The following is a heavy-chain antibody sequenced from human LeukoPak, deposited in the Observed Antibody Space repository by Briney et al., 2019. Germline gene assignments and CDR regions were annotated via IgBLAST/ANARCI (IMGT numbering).Heavy chain of an antibody. Sequence: SETLSLTCAVYGGSFSGYYWSWIRQPPGKGLEWIGEINHSGSTNYNPSLKSRVTISVDTSKNQFSLKLSSVTAADTAVYYCARGPYYTYYYDSSGYYLNYWGQGTLVTVSS. D-gene: IGHD3-22*01. CDR3: ARGPYYTYYYDSSGYYLNY. CDR2: INHSGST. V-gene: IGHV4-34*01. CDR1: GGSFSGYY. J-gene: IGHJ4*02.